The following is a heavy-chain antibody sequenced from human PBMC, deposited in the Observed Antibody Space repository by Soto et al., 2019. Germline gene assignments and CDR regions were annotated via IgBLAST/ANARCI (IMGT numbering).Heavy chain of an antibody. Sequence: EVHLVESGGGLVQAGGSLRLSCAASGFTFTDYWTHWVRQAPGKGLVWVSRINSDGSRTSYADSVTGRFTISRDKAKNTLYLQMNSLRVEDTALYYCAREPYRGVYFDYWGQGTLVTVSS. V-gene: IGHV3-74*01. J-gene: IGHJ4*02. D-gene: IGHD4-4*01. CDR1: GFTFTDYW. CDR2: INSDGSRT. CDR3: AREPYRGVYFDY.